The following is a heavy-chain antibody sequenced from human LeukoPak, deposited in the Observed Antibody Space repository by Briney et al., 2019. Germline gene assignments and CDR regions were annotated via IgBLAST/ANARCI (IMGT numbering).Heavy chain of an antibody. J-gene: IGHJ3*01. CDR1: GGSISSSSSH. CDR3: ARLGHDFYGSGSSAVHL. CDR2: SSYTGKT. Sequence: SETLSLSCAVSGGSISSSSSHWGWIRQPPGKGLERIGSSSYTGKTYYNPSLLSRVSISVDTLNNQFSLKVTSVTAGDTAVYFCARLGHDFYGSGSSAVHLWGQGTRVTVSP. V-gene: IGHV4-39*01. D-gene: IGHD3-10*01.